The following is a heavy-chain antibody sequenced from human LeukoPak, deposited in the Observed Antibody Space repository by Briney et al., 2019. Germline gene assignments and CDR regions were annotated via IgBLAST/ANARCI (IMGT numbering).Heavy chain of an antibody. Sequence: PGGSLRLSCAASGFTFSSYAMHWVRQAPGKGLEYVSAISSNGGSTYYANSVKGRFTISRDNSKNTLYLQMNSLRAEDTAVYYCAKGELVGAPDEYYFDHWGQGTLVTVSS. J-gene: IGHJ4*02. V-gene: IGHV3-64*01. CDR2: ISSNGGST. D-gene: IGHD1-26*01. CDR1: GFTFSSYA. CDR3: AKGELVGAPDEYYFDH.